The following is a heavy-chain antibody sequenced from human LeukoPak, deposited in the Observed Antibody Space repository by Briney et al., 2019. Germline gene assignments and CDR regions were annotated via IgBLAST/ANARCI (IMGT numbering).Heavy chain of an antibody. CDR3: ARHYGP. D-gene: IGHD4-17*01. V-gene: IGHV4-39*01. Sequence: SETLSLTCAVSGGSISSSNWWSWVRQPPGKGLEWIGSIYSSGSTYYNPSLKSRVTISVDTSKNQFSLKLTSVTAADTAVYYCARHYGPWGQGTLVTVSS. CDR1: GGSISSSNW. J-gene: IGHJ5*02. CDR2: IYSSGST.